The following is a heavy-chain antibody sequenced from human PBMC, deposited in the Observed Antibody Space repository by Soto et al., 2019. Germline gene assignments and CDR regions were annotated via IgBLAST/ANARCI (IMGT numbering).Heavy chain of an antibody. D-gene: IGHD3-22*01. V-gene: IGHV3-48*02. Sequence: EVQLVESGGGLVQPGTSLRLSCKVSGFTLSTYSMNWVRQAPGRGLEWVSFVSSSGVTIYYADSVKGRFTISRDTAQNSLFLQMDSLRDEDTAGYYCARDSRFSSGEDYFYYYGMDVWGQGTTVTVSS. CDR2: VSSSGVTI. J-gene: IGHJ6*02. CDR3: ARDSRFSSGEDYFYYYGMDV. CDR1: GFTLSTYS.